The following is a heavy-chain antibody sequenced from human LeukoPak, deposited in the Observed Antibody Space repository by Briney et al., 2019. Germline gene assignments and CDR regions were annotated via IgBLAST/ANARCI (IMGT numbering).Heavy chain of an antibody. V-gene: IGHV3-23*01. D-gene: IGHD5/OR15-5a*01. CDR2: VHDSGDRT. CDR1: GFTFSNFA. CDR3: AKHPASFYTSFHY. Sequence: GGPLRLSCAASGFTFSNFAMSWVRQAPGKGLEWVATVHDSGDRTYYADSVKGRFTISRDNSENTLYLQMNSLRAGDTALYYCAKHPASFYTSFHYWGQGALVTVSS. J-gene: IGHJ4*02.